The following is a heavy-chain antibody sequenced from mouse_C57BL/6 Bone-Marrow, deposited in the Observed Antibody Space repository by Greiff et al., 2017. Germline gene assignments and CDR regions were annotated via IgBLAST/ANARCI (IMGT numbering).Heavy chain of an antibody. CDR1: GFSLSTSGMG. CDR2: IYWDDDK. D-gene: IGHD2-4*01. V-gene: IGHV8-12*01. Sequence: QVTLKESGPGILQSSQTLSLTCSFSGFSLSTSGMGVSWIRQPSGKGLEWLAHIYWDDDKRYNPSLKSRLTISKDTSRNQVFLKITSVDTADTATYYCARIYYDYPNAMDYWGQGTSVTVSS. J-gene: IGHJ4*01. CDR3: ARIYYDYPNAMDY.